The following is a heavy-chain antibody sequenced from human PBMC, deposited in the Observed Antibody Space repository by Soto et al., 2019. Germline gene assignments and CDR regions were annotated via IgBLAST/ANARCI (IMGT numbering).Heavy chain of an antibody. CDR2: ILDDGSNK. CDR3: VRGEVAMAYHYDGMDV. CDR1: GFTFSSYA. Sequence: PGGSLRLSCAASGFTFSSYAMHWVRQAPGKGLEWVAAILDDGSNKYYADSVKGRFTISRDNSKNTLYVQMNSLRPDDTAVYSCVRGEVAMAYHYDGMDVWGEGTTVTVSS. V-gene: IGHV3-30-3*01. D-gene: IGHD5-18*01. J-gene: IGHJ6*04.